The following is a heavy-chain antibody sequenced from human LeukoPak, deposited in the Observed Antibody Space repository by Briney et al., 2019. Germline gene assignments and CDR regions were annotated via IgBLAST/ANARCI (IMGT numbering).Heavy chain of an antibody. Sequence: ASVKVSCKASGYTFTSYAMHWVRQAPGQRLEWMGWINAGNGNTKYSQKFQGRVTITRDTSASTAYMELSSLRSEDTAVYYCARDGDYGDPMDPPRAFDYWGQGTLVTASS. CDR3: ARDGDYGDPMDPPRAFDY. CDR2: INAGNGNT. J-gene: IGHJ4*02. D-gene: IGHD4-17*01. V-gene: IGHV1-3*01. CDR1: GYTFTSYA.